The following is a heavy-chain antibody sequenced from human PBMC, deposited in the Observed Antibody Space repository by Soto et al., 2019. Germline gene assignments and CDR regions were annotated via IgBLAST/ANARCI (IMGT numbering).Heavy chain of an antibody. Sequence: EVKLLESGGGLVQPGGSLRLSCAASGFMFSSEAMTWVRQVPGKGLQWVALVSGGGGDTHYRDSVKGRFSISRDNSKNTVYLQMNSLRAEDTAVYHCAKTGVRSGLWEALDVWGQGAMVIVSS. CDR2: VSGGGGDT. CDR3: AKTGVRSGLWEALDV. CDR1: GFMFSSEA. D-gene: IGHD3-16*01. J-gene: IGHJ3*01. V-gene: IGHV3-23*01.